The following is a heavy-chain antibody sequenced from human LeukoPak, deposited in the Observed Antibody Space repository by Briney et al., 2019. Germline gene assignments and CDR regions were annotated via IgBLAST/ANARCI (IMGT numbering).Heavy chain of an antibody. CDR3: AELGITMIGGV. D-gene: IGHD3-10*02. Sequence: GGSLRLSCAASGFTFSSYEMNWVRQTPGKGLEWVSYICSSGSTIYYADSVKGRFTISRDNAKNSLYLQMNSLRAEDTAVYYCAELGITMIGGVWGKGTTVTISS. CDR1: GFTFSSYE. V-gene: IGHV3-48*03. J-gene: IGHJ6*04. CDR2: ICSSGSTI.